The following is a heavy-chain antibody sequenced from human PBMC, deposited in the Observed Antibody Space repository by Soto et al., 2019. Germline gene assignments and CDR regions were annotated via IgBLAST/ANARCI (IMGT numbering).Heavy chain of an antibody. CDR3: VMVDNYVTPTPQDV. V-gene: IGHV1-18*01. CDR1: GYIFVNYG. Sequence: QVQLVQSGEEVKKPGASVKVSCKASGYIFVNYGIDWVRQAPRQGLEWMGWISPYTGNTHSASKVQGRLTMTTDTSTSTAYMDLGSLTSDDTAVYYCVMVDNYVTPTPQDVWGQGTTVTVSS. J-gene: IGHJ6*02. CDR2: ISPYTGNT. D-gene: IGHD3-16*01.